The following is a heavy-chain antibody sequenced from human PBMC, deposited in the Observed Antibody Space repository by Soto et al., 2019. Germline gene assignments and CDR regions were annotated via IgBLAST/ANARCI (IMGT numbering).Heavy chain of an antibody. Sequence: QVQLVQSGAEVKKPGASVKVSCKASGYTFTSYGISWVRQAPGQGLEWMGWISAYNGNTNYAQKLQDRVTMTTDTXTXTXXMELRSLRSDDTAVYYCARDLSDIVVVPAAEPFDYWGQGTLVTVSS. CDR3: ARDLSDIVVVPAAEPFDY. CDR2: ISAYNGNT. V-gene: IGHV1-18*01. J-gene: IGHJ4*02. D-gene: IGHD2-2*01. CDR1: GYTFTSYG.